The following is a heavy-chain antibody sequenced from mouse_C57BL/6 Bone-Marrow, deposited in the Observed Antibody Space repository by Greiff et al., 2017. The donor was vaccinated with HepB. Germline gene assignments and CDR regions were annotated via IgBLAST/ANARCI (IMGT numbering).Heavy chain of an antibody. Sequence: VQLKESGAELARPGASVKMSCKASGYTFTSYTMHWVKQRPGQGLEWIGYINPSSGYTKYNQKFKGKATLTVDKSSSTAYMQLSSLTSEDSAVYYCANYYYGSSYYFDYWGQGTTLTVSS. J-gene: IGHJ2*01. CDR3: ANYYYGSSYYFDY. V-gene: IGHV1-4*01. CDR1: GYTFTSYT. D-gene: IGHD1-1*01. CDR2: INPSSGYT.